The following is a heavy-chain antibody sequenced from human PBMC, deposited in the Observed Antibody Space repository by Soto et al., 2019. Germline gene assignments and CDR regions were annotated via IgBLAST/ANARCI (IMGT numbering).Heavy chain of an antibody. CDR3: ARSPLAVAGRSDWFDP. CDR1: GYTFTSYA. J-gene: IGHJ5*02. V-gene: IGHV1-3*01. D-gene: IGHD6-19*01. Sequence: ASVKVSCKASGYTFTSYAMHWVRQAPGQRLEWMGWINAGNGNTKYSQKFQGRVTITRDTSASTAYMELSSLRSEDTAVYYCARSPLAVAGRSDWFDPWGQGTLVTVSS. CDR2: INAGNGNT.